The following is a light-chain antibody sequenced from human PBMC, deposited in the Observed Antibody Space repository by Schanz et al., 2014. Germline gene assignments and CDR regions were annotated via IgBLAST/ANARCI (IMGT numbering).Light chain of an antibody. V-gene: IGLV2-8*01. J-gene: IGLJ3*02. CDR2: KVT. CDR1: SSDVGGYNY. Sequence: QSALTQPASVSGSPGQSITISCTGTSSDVGGYNYVSWYQHHPGKAPRLMIYKVTQRPSGVPDRFSGSKSGNTASLTVSGLQAEDEADYYCSSYAGSNNLGVFGGGTKLTVL. CDR3: SSYAGSNNLGV.